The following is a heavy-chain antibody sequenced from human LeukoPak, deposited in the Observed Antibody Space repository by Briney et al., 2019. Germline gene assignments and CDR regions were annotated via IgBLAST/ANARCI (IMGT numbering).Heavy chain of an antibody. D-gene: IGHD3-3*01. J-gene: IGHJ6*03. CDR1: GYTFSNYY. Sequence: GASVKVSCKASGYTFSNYYMHWVRQAPGQGLEWMGIINPSGGSTSYAQKFQGRITMTRDTSTSTVYMELSSLRSEDTAVYYCARLYVPHDFWSGYQFPRANCYYYYMDVWGKGTTVTVSS. CDR3: ARLYVPHDFWSGYQFPRANCYYYYMDV. CDR2: INPSGGST. V-gene: IGHV1-46*01.